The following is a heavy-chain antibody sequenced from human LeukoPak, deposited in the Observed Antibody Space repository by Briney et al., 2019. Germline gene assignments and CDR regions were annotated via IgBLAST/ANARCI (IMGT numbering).Heavy chain of an antibody. V-gene: IGHV3-23*01. CDR2: ISASGGST. Sequence: GGSLRLSCAASGFTFSSYPMGWVRQAPGKGLEWVSAISASGGSTYYADSVKGRFTISRDNSKDTLYVQMNSPRAEDTAVYYCAKATGGTIRSFDYWGQGTLVTASS. J-gene: IGHJ4*02. CDR1: GFTFSSYP. D-gene: IGHD5-12*01. CDR3: AKATGGTIRSFDY.